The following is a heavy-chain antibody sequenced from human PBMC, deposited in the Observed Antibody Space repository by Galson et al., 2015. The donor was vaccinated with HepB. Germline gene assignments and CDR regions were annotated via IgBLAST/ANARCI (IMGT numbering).Heavy chain of an antibody. D-gene: IGHD6-13*01. Sequence: TLSLTCTVSGGSISSGGYYWSWIRQHPGKGLEWIGYIYYSGSTYYNPSLKSRVTILVDTSKNQFSLKLSSVTAADTAVYYCARGYSSWGGFDPWGQGTLVTVSS. CDR1: GGSISSGGYY. CDR2: IYYSGST. J-gene: IGHJ5*02. CDR3: ARGYSSWGGFDP. V-gene: IGHV4-31*03.